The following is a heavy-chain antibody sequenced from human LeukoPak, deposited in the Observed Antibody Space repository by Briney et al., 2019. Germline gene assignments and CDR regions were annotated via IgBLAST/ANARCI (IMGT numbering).Heavy chain of an antibody. J-gene: IGHJ4*02. CDR1: GFTFSSYS. D-gene: IGHD2-21*02. Sequence: GGSLRLSCAASGFTFSSYSMNWVRQAPGKGLEWVSSISSSSSYIYHADSVKGRFTISRDNAKNSLYLQMNSLRAEDTAAYYCARDPAYCGGDCYQDYWGQGTLVTVSS. CDR2: ISSSSSYI. V-gene: IGHV3-21*01. CDR3: ARDPAYCGGDCYQDY.